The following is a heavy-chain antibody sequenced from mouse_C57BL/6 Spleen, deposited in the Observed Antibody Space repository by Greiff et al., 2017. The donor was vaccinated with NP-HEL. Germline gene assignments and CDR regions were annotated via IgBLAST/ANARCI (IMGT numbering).Heavy chain of an antibody. Sequence: QVQLKESGAELARPGASVKLSCKASGYTFTSYGISWVKQRTGQGLEWIGEIYPRSGNTYYNEKFKGKATLTADKSSSTAYMELRSLTSEDSAVYFCARGETYDYDGFAYWGQGTLVTVSA. V-gene: IGHV1-81*01. D-gene: IGHD2-4*01. CDR1: GYTFTSYG. J-gene: IGHJ3*01. CDR3: ARGETYDYDGFAY. CDR2: IYPRSGNT.